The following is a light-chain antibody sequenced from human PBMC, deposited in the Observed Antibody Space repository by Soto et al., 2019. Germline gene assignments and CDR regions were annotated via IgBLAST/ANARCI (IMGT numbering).Light chain of an antibody. J-gene: IGKJ4*01. CDR1: QSISSW. V-gene: IGKV1-5*01. Sequence: DIQMTQSPSTLSASVGDRVTITCRASQSISSWLAWYQQNPGKAPKLLIYDASSLESGVPSRFSCSGSGTEFTLTISSLQPADFGTYCYQQYNGYPLTFGGGTKVEIK. CDR2: DAS. CDR3: QQYNGYPLT.